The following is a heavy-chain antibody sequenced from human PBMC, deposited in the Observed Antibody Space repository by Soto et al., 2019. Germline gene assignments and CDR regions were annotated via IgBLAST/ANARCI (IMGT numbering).Heavy chain of an antibody. V-gene: IGHV4-4*07. CDR3: ATDGGRMIIKSMDV. CDR2: IFASGNT. J-gene: IGHJ6*02. CDR1: GGSINDHS. Sequence: QVQLQESGPGLVKPSETLSLTCTVSGGSINDHSWSWIRQSAGKGLEWVGRIFASGNTNYNPSPKTRVTMSVDTSKNQFSLKLSSVTAADTAVYYCATDGGRMIIKSMDVWGQGTTVTVSS. D-gene: IGHD3-16*01.